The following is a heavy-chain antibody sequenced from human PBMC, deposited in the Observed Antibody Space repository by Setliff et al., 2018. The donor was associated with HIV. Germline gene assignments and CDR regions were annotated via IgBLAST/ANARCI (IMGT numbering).Heavy chain of an antibody. V-gene: IGHV3-15*01. CDR3: VRAAAGLDI. Sequence: GGSLRLSCAASGFTFSYSWMNWVRQAPGKGLEWVGRIKSKIDGGTADYAAPVKGRFTISRDDSKNTLYLQMNSRKIEDTAVYYCVRAAAGLDIWSQGSRVTVSS. CDR2: IKSKIDGGTA. D-gene: IGHD6-25*01. J-gene: IGHJ4*02. CDR1: GFTFSYSW.